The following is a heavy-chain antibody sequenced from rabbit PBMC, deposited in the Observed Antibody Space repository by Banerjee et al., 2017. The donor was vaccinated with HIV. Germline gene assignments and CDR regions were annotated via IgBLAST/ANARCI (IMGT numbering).Heavy chain of an antibody. CDR3: ARGYGGGTGYVAAYYYGMAL. Sequence: EQLEESGGGLVQPEGSLTLTCKASGFDFSSTYYMCCVRQAPGKGLEWIACINTSSGSTVYATWAKGRFTISRTSSTTVALQMTSLTAADTATYFCARGYGGGTGYVAAYYYGMALWGQGTLVTVS. V-gene: IGHV1S45*01. CDR1: GFDFSSTYY. D-gene: IGHD4-2*01. J-gene: IGHJ6*01. CDR2: INTSSGST.